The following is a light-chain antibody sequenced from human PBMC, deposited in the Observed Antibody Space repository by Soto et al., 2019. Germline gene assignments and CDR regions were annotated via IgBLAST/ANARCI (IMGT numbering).Light chain of an antibody. J-gene: IGKJ1*01. CDR1: QGIGDT. CDR3: QQYSDSPPT. V-gene: IGKV3-20*01. Sequence: EFVMTQSPATLSVSPGEGVTLSCRASQGIGDTLAWYQHKPGQTPRLLISGASSRATGIPDRFSGSGSGTDFNFTIGRLEPEDFAMYYCQQYSDSPPTFGQGTKVDI. CDR2: GAS.